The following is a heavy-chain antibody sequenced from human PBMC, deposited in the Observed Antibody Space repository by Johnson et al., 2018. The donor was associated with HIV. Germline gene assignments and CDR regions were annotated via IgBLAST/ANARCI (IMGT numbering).Heavy chain of an antibody. CDR1: GFTFSSYD. CDR2: IGTAGDT. Sequence: EVQLVESGGGVVQPGRSLRLSCAASGFTFSSYDMHWVRQVRGKGLEWVSGIGTAGDTYYPDSVKGRFTISRDNPNNMMYLQMNSLSGEDIAQYYCVRDQGSGWPTNAFDFWGQGTKVTVS. V-gene: IGHV3-13*01. J-gene: IGHJ3*01. D-gene: IGHD6-19*01. CDR3: VRDQGSGWPTNAFDF.